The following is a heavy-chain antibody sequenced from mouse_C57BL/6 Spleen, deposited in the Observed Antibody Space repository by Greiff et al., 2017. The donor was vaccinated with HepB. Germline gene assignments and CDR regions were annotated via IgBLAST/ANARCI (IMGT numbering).Heavy chain of an antibody. CDR2: ISSGSSTI. D-gene: IGHD2-4*01. Sequence: EVKLMESGGGLVKPGGSLKLSCAASGFTFSDYGMHWVRQAPEKGLEWVAYISSGSSTIYYADTVKGRFTISRDNAKNTLFLQMTSLRSEDTAMYYCAREGYDYDVDFDYWGQGTTLTVSS. V-gene: IGHV5-17*01. CDR1: GFTFSDYG. CDR3: AREGYDYDVDFDY. J-gene: IGHJ2*01.